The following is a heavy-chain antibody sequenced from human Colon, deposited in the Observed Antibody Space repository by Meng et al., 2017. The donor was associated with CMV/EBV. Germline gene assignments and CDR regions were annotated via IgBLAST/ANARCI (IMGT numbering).Heavy chain of an antibody. CDR2: IFRDGST. V-gene: IGHV4-34*12. J-gene: IGHJ4*02. Sequence: QVQLQQWGAGLLKPSETLPLTCGVYNGSFSGYFSTWIRQPPGKGLEWIGEIFRDGSTKYNPSLQSRVTMSVDTSKNHFSLNLRSVTAADTAVYFCARATKPNCWEVLEYWGQGTLVTVSS. CDR1: NGSFSGYF. D-gene: IGHD2-2*01. CDR3: ARATKPNCWEVLEY.